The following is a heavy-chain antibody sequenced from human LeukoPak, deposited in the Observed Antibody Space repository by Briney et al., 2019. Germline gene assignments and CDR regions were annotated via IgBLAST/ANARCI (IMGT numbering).Heavy chain of an antibody. CDR1: GFTFSSYE. CDR3: ARDRLWFGDPGGAFDI. D-gene: IGHD3-10*01. J-gene: IGHJ3*02. CDR2: ISSSGSTI. V-gene: IGHV3-48*03. Sequence: PGGSLRLSCAASGFTFSSYEMNWVRRAPGKGLEWVSYISSSGSTIYYADSVKGRFTISRDNSKNTLYLQMNSLRAEDTAVYYCARDRLWFGDPGGAFDIWGQGTMVTVSS.